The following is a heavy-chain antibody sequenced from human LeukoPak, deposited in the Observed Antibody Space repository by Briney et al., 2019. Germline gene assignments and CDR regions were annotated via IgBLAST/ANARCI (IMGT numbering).Heavy chain of an antibody. D-gene: IGHD6-19*01. CDR2: IYYSGST. V-gene: IGHV4-59*01. Sequence: SETLSLTCTVSGGSISSYYWSWIRQPPGKGLEWIGYIYYSGSTNYNPSLKSRVTISVDTSKNQFSLKLSSVTAADTAVCYCARVQAVAGHFDYWGQGTLVTVSS. CDR3: ARVQAVAGHFDY. CDR1: GGSISSYY. J-gene: IGHJ4*02.